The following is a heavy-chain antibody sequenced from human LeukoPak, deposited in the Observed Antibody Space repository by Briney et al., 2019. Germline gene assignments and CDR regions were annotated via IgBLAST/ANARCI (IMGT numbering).Heavy chain of an antibody. J-gene: IGHJ4*02. CDR2: INEDGSKK. V-gene: IGHV3-7*01. Sequence: PGGSLRLSCAASGFTFSSYWMSWVCQAPGKGLEWVANINEDGSKKYYVDSVKGRLTISRDNAEKSLYLQMNSLRAEDTAVYYCAVAAAGTHWGQGTLVTVSS. CDR3: AVAAAGTH. CDR1: GFTFSSYW. D-gene: IGHD6-13*01.